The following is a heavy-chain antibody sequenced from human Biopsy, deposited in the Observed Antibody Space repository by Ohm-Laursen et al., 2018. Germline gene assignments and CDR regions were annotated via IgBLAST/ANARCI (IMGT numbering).Heavy chain of an antibody. Sequence: SDTLSLTCTVSGDYIRSYYWSWIAQTTEQGLEWIGHVYFTGSTNFNPSLKSRVTISVDTSRVRFPLTLSSVTAADTAIYYGARDRRGDSYMDVWGQGTTVTVSS. J-gene: IGHJ6*02. CDR1: GDYIRSYY. D-gene: IGHD2-15*01. V-gene: IGHV4-59*01. CDR2: VYFTGST. CDR3: ARDRRGDSYMDV.